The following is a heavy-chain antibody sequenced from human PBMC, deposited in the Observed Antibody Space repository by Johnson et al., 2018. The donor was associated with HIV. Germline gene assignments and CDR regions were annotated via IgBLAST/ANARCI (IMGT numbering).Heavy chain of an antibody. Sequence: MQLVESGGGLVQPGGSLRLSCAASGFTVSSNYMNWVRQAPGKGLEWVSLIYSGGSTYYADSVKGRFTISRDSSKNTLYLQMNSLRAEDTAVYYCARDLETGDDYVWGSYQLGAFDMWGQGKWSPSLQ. D-gene: IGHD3-16*02. CDR3: ARDLETGDDYVWGSYQLGAFDM. V-gene: IGHV3-66*01. J-gene: IGHJ3*02. CDR1: GFTVSSNY. CDR2: IYSGGST.